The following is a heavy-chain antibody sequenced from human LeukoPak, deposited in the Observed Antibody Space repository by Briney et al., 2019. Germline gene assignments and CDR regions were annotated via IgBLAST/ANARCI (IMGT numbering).Heavy chain of an antibody. CDR2: IYSGGST. Sequence: PGGSLRLSCAASGFTVSSNYMSWVRQAPGKGLEWVSVIYSGGSTYYADSVKGRFTISRDNSKNTLYLQLNSLRAEDTAVYYCAREARWFGESFDYWGQETLVTVSS. D-gene: IGHD3-10*01. CDR3: AREARWFGESFDY. J-gene: IGHJ4*02. V-gene: IGHV3-53*01. CDR1: GFTVSSNY.